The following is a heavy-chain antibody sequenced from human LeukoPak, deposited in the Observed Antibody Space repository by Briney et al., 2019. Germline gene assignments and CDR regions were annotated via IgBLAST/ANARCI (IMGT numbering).Heavy chain of an antibody. CDR3: AREEVRGVRKFDY. CDR1: GGTFSSYA. V-gene: IGHV1-69*13. D-gene: IGHD3-10*01. J-gene: IGHJ4*02. Sequence: SSGKVSCKASGGTFSSYAISWVRQAPGQGLEWMGGIIPIFGTANYAQKFQGRVTITADESTSTAYMELSSLRSEDTAVYYCAREEVRGVRKFDYWGQGTLVTVSS. CDR2: IIPIFGTA.